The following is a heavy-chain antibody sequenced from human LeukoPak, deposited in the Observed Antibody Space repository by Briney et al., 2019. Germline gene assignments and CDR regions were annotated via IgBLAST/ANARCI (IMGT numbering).Heavy chain of an antibody. CDR3: ARDRQWLSGNTYFDY. Sequence: GGSLRLSCAASGFTFSSYSMNWVRQAPGKGLEWVSSISSSSSYIYYADSVEGRFTVSRDNAKNSLYLQMNSLRAEDTAVYYCARDRQWLSGNTYFDYWGQGTLVTVSS. D-gene: IGHD6-19*01. J-gene: IGHJ4*02. CDR2: ISSSSSYI. CDR1: GFTFSSYS. V-gene: IGHV3-21*01.